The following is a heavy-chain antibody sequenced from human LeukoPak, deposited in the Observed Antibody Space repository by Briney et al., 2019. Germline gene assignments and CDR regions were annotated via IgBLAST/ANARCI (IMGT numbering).Heavy chain of an antibody. J-gene: IGHJ5*02. V-gene: IGHV3-23*01. D-gene: IGHD3-22*01. CDR1: RFTFKNYA. CDR2: ISGDAVTS. CDR3: AKKDSGGSSNWFAP. Sequence: GGSLRLSCAASRFTFKNYAMNWVRQSPGQGLEWVSPISGDAVTSWYADSVTGRFTVSRDNSKNIVFLQMNNLRAEDTAVYYCAKKDSGGSSNWFAPWGQGTLVTVSS.